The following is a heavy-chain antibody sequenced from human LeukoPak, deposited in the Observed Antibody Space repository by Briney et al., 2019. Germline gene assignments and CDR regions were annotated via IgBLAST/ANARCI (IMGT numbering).Heavy chain of an antibody. CDR3: ASAPRQGSIGGLDY. D-gene: IGHD3-16*01. Sequence: SETLSLTCSVSGASISSSTYYWGWIRQPPGKGLEWIGSIYYTGTTYYNPSLRSRVTISVDTSKNHFSLKLSSVTAADTALYYCASAPRQGSIGGLDYWGQGTLVTVSS. J-gene: IGHJ4*02. CDR2: IYYTGTT. CDR1: GASISSSTYY. V-gene: IGHV4-39*02.